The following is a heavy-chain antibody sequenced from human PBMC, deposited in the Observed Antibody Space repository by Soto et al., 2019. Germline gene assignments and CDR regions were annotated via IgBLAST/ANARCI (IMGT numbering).Heavy chain of an antibody. Sequence: GASVKVSCKASGYTFTGHYIHWVRQAPEQGPEWMGEIGPESGATRYAQKFQGRVTMTRDTSISTAYMELSRLRSDDTAVYYCAREGVEGTTRAFDIWGQGTMVTVSS. D-gene: IGHD1-1*01. CDR2: IGPESGAT. CDR1: GYTFTGHY. CDR3: AREGVEGTTRAFDI. V-gene: IGHV1-2*02. J-gene: IGHJ3*02.